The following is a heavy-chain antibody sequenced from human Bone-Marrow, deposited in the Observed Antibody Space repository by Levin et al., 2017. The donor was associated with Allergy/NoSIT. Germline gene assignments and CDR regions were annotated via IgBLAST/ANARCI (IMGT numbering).Heavy chain of an antibody. Sequence: PSETLSLTCTVSGGSIVSYYWSWIRQPPGKGLEWIGYIYYSGNTNYNPSLKSRVIMSVDTSKNQFSLNLSSVTAADTAIYYCARDCRGGSCYDRWGQGTLVTVSS. CDR2: IYYSGNT. D-gene: IGHD2-15*01. J-gene: IGHJ5*02. CDR3: ARDCRGGSCYDR. CDR1: GGSIVSYY. V-gene: IGHV4-59*01.